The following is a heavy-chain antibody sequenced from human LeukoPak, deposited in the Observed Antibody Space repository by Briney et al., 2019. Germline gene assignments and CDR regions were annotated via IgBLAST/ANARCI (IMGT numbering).Heavy chain of an antibody. CDR1: GGSISSYY. CDR3: ARYSSSWYGWFDP. Sequence: PSETLSLTCTVSGGSISSYYWSWIRQPPGKGLEWIGYIYYSGSTNYNPSLKSRVTISVDTSKNQFSLKLSSVTAAYTAVYYCARYSSSWYGWFDPWGQGTLVTVSS. CDR2: IYYSGST. J-gene: IGHJ5*02. V-gene: IGHV4-59*01. D-gene: IGHD6-13*01.